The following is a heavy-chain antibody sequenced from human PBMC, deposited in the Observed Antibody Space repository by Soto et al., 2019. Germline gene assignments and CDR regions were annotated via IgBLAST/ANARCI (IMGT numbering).Heavy chain of an antibody. D-gene: IGHD3-10*01. CDR2: IYYSGST. J-gene: IGHJ6*02. CDR3: ARDRPVMVRGVIGGMDV. Sequence: SETLSLTCTVSAGSISSGGYYWSWIRQHPGKGLEWIGYIYYSGSTYYNPSLKSRVTISVDTSKNQFSLKLSSVTAADTAVYYCARDRPVMVRGVIGGMDVWGQGTTVTVS. V-gene: IGHV4-31*03. CDR1: AGSISSGGYY.